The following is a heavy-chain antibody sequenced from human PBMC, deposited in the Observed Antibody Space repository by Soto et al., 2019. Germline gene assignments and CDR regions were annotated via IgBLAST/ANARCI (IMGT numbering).Heavy chain of an antibody. CDR1: GFSLSTTGKS. CDR2: IYWDDDK. J-gene: IGHJ4*02. D-gene: IGHD3-16*01. V-gene: IGHV2-5*02. CDR3: AHSRGDGDYFPY. Sequence: QITLKESGPTLVKPTQTLTLTCTFSGFSLSTTGKSVAWIRQPPGKALEWLSVIYWDDDKRYSPSLNTRLTIAKDTSKNQVVLKLTNMDPSDTGTYYCAHSRGDGDYFPYLGQGTLVSVSS.